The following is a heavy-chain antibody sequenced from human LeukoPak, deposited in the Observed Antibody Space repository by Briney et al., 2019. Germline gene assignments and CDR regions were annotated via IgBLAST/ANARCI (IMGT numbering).Heavy chain of an antibody. V-gene: IGHV1-2*06. J-gene: IGHJ4*02. CDR3: ANYIPPAAGDDY. Sequence: GASVKVSCKASGYTFTGYYMHWVRQAPGQGLEWMGRINPNSGGTNYAQKFQGRVTMTRDTSISTAYMELSRLRSDDTAVYYCANYIPPAAGDDYWGQGTLVTVSS. D-gene: IGHD6-13*01. CDR1: GYTFTGYY. CDR2: INPNSGGT.